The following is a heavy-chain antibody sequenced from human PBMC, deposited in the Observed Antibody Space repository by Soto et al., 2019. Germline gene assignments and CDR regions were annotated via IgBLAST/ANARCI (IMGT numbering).Heavy chain of an antibody. Sequence: SETLSLTCAVYGGSFSGYYWSWIRQPPGKGLERIGEINHSGSTNYNPSLKSRVTISVDTSKNQFSLKLSSVTAADTAVYYCATARWLQLYDYYYYGMDVWGQGTTVTVSS. CDR2: INHSGST. D-gene: IGHD5-12*01. CDR1: GGSFSGYY. CDR3: ATARWLQLYDYYYYGMDV. J-gene: IGHJ6*02. V-gene: IGHV4-34*01.